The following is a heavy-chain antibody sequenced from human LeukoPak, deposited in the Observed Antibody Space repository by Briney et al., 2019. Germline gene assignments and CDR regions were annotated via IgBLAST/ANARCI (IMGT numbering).Heavy chain of an antibody. V-gene: IGHV3-48*01. Sequence: PGGSLRLSCAASGFTFSSYRMNWVRQAPGKGLEWVSYISSSSSTIYYADSAKGRFTISRDNAKNSLYLQMNSLRAEDTAVYCCARDGWGFDYWGQGTLVTVSS. D-gene: IGHD6-19*01. CDR2: ISSSSSTI. J-gene: IGHJ4*02. CDR1: GFTFSSYR. CDR3: ARDGWGFDY.